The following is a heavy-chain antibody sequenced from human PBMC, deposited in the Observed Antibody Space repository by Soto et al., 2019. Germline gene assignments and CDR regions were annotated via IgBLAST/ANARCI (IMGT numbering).Heavy chain of an antibody. V-gene: IGHV1-8*01. J-gene: IGHJ6*03. Sequence: ASVKVSCKASGYTFTSYDINWVRQATGQGLEWMGWMNPNSGNTGYAQKFQGRVTMTRNISISTAYMELSSLRSEDTAVYYCARRRYIRLYYYYYMDVWGKGTTVTVSS. CDR2: MNPNSGNT. CDR3: ARRRYIRLYYYYYMDV. D-gene: IGHD1-20*01. CDR1: GYTFTSYD.